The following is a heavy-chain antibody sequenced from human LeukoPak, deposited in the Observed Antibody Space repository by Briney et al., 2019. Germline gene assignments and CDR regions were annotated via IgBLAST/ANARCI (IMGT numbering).Heavy chain of an antibody. CDR3: VSFYETY. J-gene: IGHJ4*02. CDR2: INSDGSWT. D-gene: IGHD2-2*01. Sequence: GGSLRLSCAASGNYWMHWVRQAPGKGVVWVSHINSDGSWTSYADSMKGRFTISKDNAKNTVYLQMNNLRAEDTAVYYCVSFYETYWGRGTLVTVSS. CDR1: GNYW. V-gene: IGHV3-74*01.